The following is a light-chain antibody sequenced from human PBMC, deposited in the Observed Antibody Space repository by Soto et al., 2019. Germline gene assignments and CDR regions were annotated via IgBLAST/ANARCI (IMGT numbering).Light chain of an antibody. V-gene: IGKV1-27*01. CDR3: QKYNSDPWT. J-gene: IGKJ1*01. CDR2: AAS. CDR1: QGINYY. Sequence: DIQMTQSPSSLSASVGDRVAITCRASQGINYYLAWYQQKPGKVPKLLIYAASTLQSGVPSRFSGSGSGTDFTLTISSLQPEDVATYYCQKYNSDPWTFGQGTKVEIK.